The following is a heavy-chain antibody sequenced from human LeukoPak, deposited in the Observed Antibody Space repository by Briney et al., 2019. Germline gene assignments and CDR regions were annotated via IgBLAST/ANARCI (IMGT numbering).Heavy chain of an antibody. CDR3: ARDRSGYVKNNWFDP. CDR1: GGTFSSYA. V-gene: IGHV1-69*01. CDR2: IIPIFGTA. D-gene: IGHD5-12*01. J-gene: IGHJ5*02. Sequence: SVKVSCKASGGTFSSYAISWVRQAPGQGLEWMGGIIPIFGTANYAQKFQGRVTITADESTSTAYMELSSLRSEDTAVYYCARDRSGYVKNNWFDPWGQGTLVTVSS.